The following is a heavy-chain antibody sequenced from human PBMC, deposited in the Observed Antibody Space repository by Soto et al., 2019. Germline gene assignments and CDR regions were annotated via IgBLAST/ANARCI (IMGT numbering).Heavy chain of an antibody. J-gene: IGHJ4*02. V-gene: IGHV3-53*01. D-gene: IGHD3-10*01. CDR2: IYSGGYT. CDR1: GFTVSNNY. CDR3: ATHPGGGGY. Sequence: EVQLVESGGGLIQPGGSLRLSCAVSGFTVSNNYMSWVRQAPGKGLEGVPVIYSGGYTAYGDSVKGRFTISRDNSKNTLYFQKNSRGAGVPAVVFCATHPGGGGYWGQGTLVTVSS.